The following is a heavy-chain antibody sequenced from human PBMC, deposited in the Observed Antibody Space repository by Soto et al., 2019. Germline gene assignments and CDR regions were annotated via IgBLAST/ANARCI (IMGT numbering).Heavy chain of an antibody. CDR3: AREGFSRFDY. CDR1: GLTFSSYA. V-gene: IGHV3-33*01. Sequence: QVQLVESGGGVVQPGRSLRLSCAVSGLTFSSYAMHWVRRAPGKGLEWVAVIWFDGSNEYYADSVKGRFTISRDNSKNTLLLQMSSLRAEDTAVYYCAREGFSRFDYWGQGTLVTVSS. CDR2: IWFDGSNE. J-gene: IGHJ4*02.